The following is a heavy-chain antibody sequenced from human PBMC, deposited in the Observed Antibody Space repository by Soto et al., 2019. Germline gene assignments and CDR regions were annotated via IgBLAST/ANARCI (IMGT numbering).Heavy chain of an antibody. CDR2: ISSSSSYI. V-gene: IGHV3-21*01. J-gene: IGHJ6*03. Sequence: GGSLRLSCAASGFTFSSYSMNWVRQAPGKGLEWVSSISSSSSYIYYADSVKGRFTISRDNAKNSLYLQMNSLRAEDTAVFYCARDQTTVTTYYYYYYMDVWGKGTTVTVSS. CDR1: GFTFSSYS. D-gene: IGHD4-17*01. CDR3: ARDQTTVTTYYYYYYMDV.